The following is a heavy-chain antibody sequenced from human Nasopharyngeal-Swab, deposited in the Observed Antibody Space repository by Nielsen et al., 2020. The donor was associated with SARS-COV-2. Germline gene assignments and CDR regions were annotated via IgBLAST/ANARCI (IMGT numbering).Heavy chain of an antibody. D-gene: IGHD1-26*01. CDR3: AREGWEPLNWFDP. Sequence: SKTLSLTCTVSGGSISSYYWSWIRQPPGKGLEWIGYIYYSGSTNYNPSLKSRVTISVDTSKNQFSLKLSSVTAADTAVYYCAREGWEPLNWFDPWGQGTLVTVSS. CDR1: GGSISSYY. CDR2: IYYSGST. J-gene: IGHJ5*02. V-gene: IGHV4-59*13.